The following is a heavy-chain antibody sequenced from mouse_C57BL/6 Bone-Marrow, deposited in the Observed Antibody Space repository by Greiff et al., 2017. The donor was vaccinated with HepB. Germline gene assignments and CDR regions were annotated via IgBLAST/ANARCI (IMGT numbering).Heavy chain of an antibody. CDR3: ASGSIYFDY. D-gene: IGHD1-1*01. J-gene: IGHJ2*01. V-gene: IGHV1-64*01. CDR1: GYTFTSYW. Sequence: QVQLQQPGAELVKPGASVKLSCKASGYTFTSYWMHWVKQRPGQGLEWIGMIHPNSGSTNYNEKFKSKATLTVDKSSSTAYIQLSSLTSEDSAVYYCASGSIYFDYWGQGTTLTVSS. CDR2: IHPNSGST.